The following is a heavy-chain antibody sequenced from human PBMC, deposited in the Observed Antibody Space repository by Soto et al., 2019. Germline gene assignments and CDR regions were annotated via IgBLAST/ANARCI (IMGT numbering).Heavy chain of an antibody. D-gene: IGHD3-10*01. Sequence: PGGSLRLSCTASGFTFGDYAMSWFRQAPGKGLEWVGFIRSKAYGGTTEYAASVKGRFTISRDDSKSIAYLQMNSLKTEDTAVYYCTRGCCGSGSYSLGAFGIWGQGTMVTVSS. CDR3: TRGCCGSGSYSLGAFGI. CDR1: GFTFGDYA. J-gene: IGHJ3*02. CDR2: IRSKAYGGTT. V-gene: IGHV3-49*03.